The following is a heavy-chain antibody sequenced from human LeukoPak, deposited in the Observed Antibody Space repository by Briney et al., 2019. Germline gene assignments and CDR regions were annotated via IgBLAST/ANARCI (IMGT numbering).Heavy chain of an antibody. CDR1: GFTFSSYG. Sequence: GGSLRLSCAASGFTFSSYGMSWVRQAPGKGLEWVSAISGRGGSTYYADSVKGRFTISRDNSKSTLYLQMNSLRAEDTAIYYCAKGWGAVAGTFYFDYWGQGTLVTVSS. V-gene: IGHV3-23*01. D-gene: IGHD6-19*01. CDR3: AKGWGAVAGTFYFDY. J-gene: IGHJ4*02. CDR2: ISGRGGST.